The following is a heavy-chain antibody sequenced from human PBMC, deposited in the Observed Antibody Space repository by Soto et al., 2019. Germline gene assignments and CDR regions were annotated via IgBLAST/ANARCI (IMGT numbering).Heavy chain of an antibody. D-gene: IGHD6-13*01. V-gene: IGHV1-18*04. J-gene: IGHJ6*02. CDR3: ARGPQWYSSSWYGRPYYYGMDV. CDR2: ISSYKGNT. Sequence: QVQLVKSGAEVKKPGASVKVSCKASGYTFTSYGISGVRQPPGQGLEWMVWISSYKGNTNYAQQLQGRVTMTTDTSTRTAYMELRSRRSADTAVYYCARGPQWYSSSWYGRPYYYGMDVWGQGTTVPVS. CDR1: GYTFTSYG.